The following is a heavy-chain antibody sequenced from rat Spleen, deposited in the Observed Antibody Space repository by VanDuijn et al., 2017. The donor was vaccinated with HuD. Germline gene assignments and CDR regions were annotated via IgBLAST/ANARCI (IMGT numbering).Heavy chain of an antibody. CDR3: TRKGYYYDVGYYRPFAY. J-gene: IGHJ3*01. Sequence: QVQLLQSGAALVKPGASVKMSCKASGYTFTDYWVSWVKQSHGKSLEWIGEIYPNSGATNFNEKFKGKATLTVDKSTSTAYMELSRLTSEDSAIYYCTRKGYYYDVGYYRPFAYWGHGTLVTVSS. D-gene: IGHD1-12*02. CDR2: IYPNSGAT. CDR1: GYTFTDYW. V-gene: IGHV1-36*01.